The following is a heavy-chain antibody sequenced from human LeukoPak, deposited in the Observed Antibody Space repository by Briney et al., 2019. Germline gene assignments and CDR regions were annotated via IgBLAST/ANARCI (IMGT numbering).Heavy chain of an antibody. CDR1: GGSFSGYY. CDR3: ARQSADTVTTTRRAFEI. D-gene: IGHD4-17*01. J-gene: IGHJ3*02. Sequence: SETLSLTCAVYGGSFSGYYWSWIRQPPGKGLEWIGEINHSGSTNYNPSLKSRATISVDTSKNQFSLKLSSVTAADTAVYYCARQSADTVTTTRRAFEIWGQGTMVTVSS. V-gene: IGHV4-34*01. CDR2: INHSGST.